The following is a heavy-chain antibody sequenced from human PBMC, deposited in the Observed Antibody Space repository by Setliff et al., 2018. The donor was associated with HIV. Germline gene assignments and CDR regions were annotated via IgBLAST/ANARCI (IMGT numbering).Heavy chain of an antibody. V-gene: IGHV3-30*04. D-gene: IGHD3-22*01. Sequence: PGGSLRLSCAASGFMFGSYGMHWVRQAPVKGLEWMALISNDGSHKYYADSVKGRFTISRDNSKNTLYLRMDSLRPEDTALYYCHHYCITTYCHRTLGYWGQGVQVTVSS. CDR2: ISNDGSHK. CDR3: HHYCITTYCHRTLGY. J-gene: IGHJ4*02. CDR1: GFMFGSYG.